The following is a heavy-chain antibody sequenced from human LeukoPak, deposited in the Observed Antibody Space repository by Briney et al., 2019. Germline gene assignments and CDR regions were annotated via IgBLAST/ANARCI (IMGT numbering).Heavy chain of an antibody. J-gene: IGHJ5*02. D-gene: IGHD2-2*01. CDR3: ARPRTNIVVVPAAIPNWFDP. V-gene: IGHV4-39*01. Sequence: SETLSLTCTVSGGSISSSSYYWGWIRQPPEKGLEWIGSIYYSGSTYYNPSLKSRVTISVDTSKNQFSLKLSSVTAADTAVYYCARPRTNIVVVPAAIPNWFDPWGQGTLVTVSS. CDR1: GGSISSSSYY. CDR2: IYYSGST.